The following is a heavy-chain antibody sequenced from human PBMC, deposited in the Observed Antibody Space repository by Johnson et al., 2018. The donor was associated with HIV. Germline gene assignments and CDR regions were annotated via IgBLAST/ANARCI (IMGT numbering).Heavy chain of an antibody. CDR1: GFTFSSYD. V-gene: IGHV3-13*01. CDR3: ARDPITPYGRGPDAFDV. J-gene: IGHJ3*01. CDR2: IGTAGDT. D-gene: IGHD1-26*01. Sequence: VQLVESGGGLVQPGGSLRLSCAASGFTFSSYDMHWVRQTTGKGLESVSGIGTAGDTYYPGSVKGRFTISRDNSKNTLYLQMNSLRAEDTAVYYCARDPITPYGRGPDAFDVWGQGTVVTVSS.